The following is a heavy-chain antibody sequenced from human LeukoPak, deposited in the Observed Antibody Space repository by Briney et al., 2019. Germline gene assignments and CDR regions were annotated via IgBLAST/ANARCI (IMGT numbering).Heavy chain of an antibody. D-gene: IGHD5-18*01. CDR1: GYTLTELS. J-gene: IGHJ1*01. CDR2: FDPEDGET. V-gene: IGHV1-24*01. CDR3: ATDPWDAAMVSEYFQH. Sequence: ASVKVSCKVSGYTLTELSMHWVRQAPGKGLEWMGGFDPEDGETIYAQKFQGRVTMTEDTSTDTAYMELSSLRSEDTAVYYCATDPWDAAMVSEYFQHWGQGTLVIVSS.